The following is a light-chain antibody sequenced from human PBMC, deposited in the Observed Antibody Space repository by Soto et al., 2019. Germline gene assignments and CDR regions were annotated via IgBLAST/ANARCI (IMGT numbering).Light chain of an antibody. V-gene: IGKV3-15*01. CDR3: QQYNNWPP. CDR1: QSVSSN. CDR2: GAS. J-gene: IGKJ4*02. Sequence: EIVMTQSPATLSVSPGERATLSCRASQSVSSNLAWHQQKPGQAPRLLIYGASTRATGIPARFSGSGSGTEFTLTISSLQSEDFAVYYCQQYNNWPPFGGGTKVEIK.